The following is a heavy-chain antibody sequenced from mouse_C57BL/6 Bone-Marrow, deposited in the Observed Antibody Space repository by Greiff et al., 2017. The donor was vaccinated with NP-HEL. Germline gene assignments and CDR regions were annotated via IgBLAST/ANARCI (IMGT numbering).Heavy chain of an antibody. V-gene: IGHV1-81*01. Sequence: QVQLKQSGAELARPGASVKLSCKASGYTFTSYGISWVKQRTGQGLEWIGEIYPRSGNTYYNEKFKGKATLTADKSSSTAYMGLRSLTSEDSAVYFCARNEYYGSSYWYFEVWGTGTTVTVSS. CDR1: GYTFTSYG. D-gene: IGHD1-1*01. J-gene: IGHJ1*03. CDR2: IYPRSGNT. CDR3: ARNEYYGSSYWYFEV.